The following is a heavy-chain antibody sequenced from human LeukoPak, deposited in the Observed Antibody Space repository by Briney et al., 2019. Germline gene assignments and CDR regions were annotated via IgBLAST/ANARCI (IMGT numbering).Heavy chain of an antibody. Sequence: GGSLRLSCAASGFTFSSYAMSWVRQAPGKGLEWVSAISGSGGSTYSADSVKGRFTISRDNSKNTLYLQMNSLRAEDTAVYYCAKDLYSSGWYYFDYWGQGTLVTVSS. CDR3: AKDLYSSGWYYFDY. CDR2: ISGSGGST. V-gene: IGHV3-23*01. J-gene: IGHJ4*02. CDR1: GFTFSSYA. D-gene: IGHD6-19*01.